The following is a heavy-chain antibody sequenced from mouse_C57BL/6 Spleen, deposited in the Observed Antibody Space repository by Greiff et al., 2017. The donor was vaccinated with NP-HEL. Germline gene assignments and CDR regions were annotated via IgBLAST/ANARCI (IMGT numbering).Heavy chain of an antibody. CDR2: IYPGSGST. CDR3: ARHYGNYDAMDY. CDR1: GYTFTSYW. Sequence: QVQLQHPGAELVKPGASVKMSCKASGYTFTSYWITWVKQRPGQGLEWIGDIYPGSGSTNYNEKFKSKATLTVDTSSSTAYMQLSSLTSEDSAVYYCARHYGNYDAMDYWGQGTSVTVSS. J-gene: IGHJ4*01. D-gene: IGHD2-1*01. V-gene: IGHV1-55*01.